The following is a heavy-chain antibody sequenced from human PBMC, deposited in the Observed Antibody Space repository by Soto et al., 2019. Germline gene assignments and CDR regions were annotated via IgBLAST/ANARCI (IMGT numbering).Heavy chain of an antibody. CDR2: ISGSGGST. CDR1: GFTFSSYA. V-gene: IGHV3-23*01. D-gene: IGHD1-26*01. J-gene: IGHJ4*02. CDR3: ARRGSGSYYDY. Sequence: EVQLLESGGGLVQPGGSLRLSCAASGFTFSSYAMRWVRQAPVKGLEWVSAISGSGGSTYYADSVKGRFTISRDNSTNTLYLQMNSLRAADTAVYYCARRGSGSYYDYWGQGTLVTVSS.